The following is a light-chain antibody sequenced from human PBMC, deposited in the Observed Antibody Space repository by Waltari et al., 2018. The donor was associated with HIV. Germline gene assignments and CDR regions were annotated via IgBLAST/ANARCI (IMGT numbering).Light chain of an antibody. CDR1: SSNIGNNY. CDR3: GTWDSSLSAGV. CDR2: DNN. V-gene: IGLV1-51*01. Sequence: QSVLTQPPSVSAAPGQKVTISCSGSSSNIGNNYVSWYQQFPGTAPKLLIYDNNKRPSGIPDPFSGSKSGTSATLGSTGLQTGDEADYYCGTWDSSLSAGVFGGGTKLTVL. J-gene: IGLJ3*02.